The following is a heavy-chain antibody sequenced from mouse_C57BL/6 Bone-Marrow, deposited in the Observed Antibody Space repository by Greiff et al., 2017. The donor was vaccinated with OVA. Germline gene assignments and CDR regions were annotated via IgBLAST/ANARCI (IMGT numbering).Heavy chain of an antibody. CDR2: IHPNSGSN. V-gene: IGHV1-64*01. CDR1: GYTFTSYW. D-gene: IGHD2-5*01. Sequence: QVQLQQPGAELVKPGASVKLSCKASGYTFTSYWMHWVKQRPGQGLEWIGMIHPNSGSNNYNEKFKSKATLTVDKSSSTAYMQPSSLTSEDSAVYYCARGGVYSNYFFDYWGQGTTLTVSS. J-gene: IGHJ2*01. CDR3: ARGGVYSNYFFDY.